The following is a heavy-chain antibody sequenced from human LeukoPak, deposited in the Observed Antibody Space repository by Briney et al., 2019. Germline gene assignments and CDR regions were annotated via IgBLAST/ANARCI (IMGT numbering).Heavy chain of an antibody. CDR1: GFTFSDYY. CDR2: ISSSGSTI. CDR3: ARASITMVRADAFDI. Sequence: GGSLRLSCAASGFTFSDYYMSWIRQAPGKGLEWVSYISSSGSTIYYADSVKGRFTISRDNAKNSLYLQMNSLRAEDTAVYYCARASITMVRADAFDIWGQGTMVTVSS. V-gene: IGHV3-11*01. D-gene: IGHD3-10*01. J-gene: IGHJ3*02.